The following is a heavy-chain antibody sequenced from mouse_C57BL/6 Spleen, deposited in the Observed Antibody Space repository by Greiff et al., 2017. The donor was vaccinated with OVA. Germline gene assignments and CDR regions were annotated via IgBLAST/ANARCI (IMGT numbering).Heavy chain of an antibody. CDR3: VRQGGFYGNYENFDV. CDR1: GFSFNTYA. Sequence: GGGLVQPTGSLKLSCAASGFSFNTYAMNWVRQAPGKGLEWVARIRSKSNNYATYYADSVKDRFTISRDDSESMLYLQMNNLKTEDTAMYYCVRQGGFYGNYENFDVWGTGTTVTVSS. CDR2: IRSKSNNYAT. D-gene: IGHD2-1*01. V-gene: IGHV10-1*01. J-gene: IGHJ1*03.